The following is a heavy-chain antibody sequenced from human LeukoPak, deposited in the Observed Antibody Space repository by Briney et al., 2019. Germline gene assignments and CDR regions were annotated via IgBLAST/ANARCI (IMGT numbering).Heavy chain of an antibody. J-gene: IGHJ6*03. CDR2: IYTSGST. Sequence: SETLSLTCTVSGGSISTFFWSWIRQPAGKGLEWIGRIYTSGSTNFNPSLKSRVTMSVDPSKNQFSLKLSSVTAADTAVYYCARAIQNYYMDVWGKGTTVTVSS. V-gene: IGHV4-4*07. CDR3: ARAIQNYYMDV. CDR1: GGSISTFF.